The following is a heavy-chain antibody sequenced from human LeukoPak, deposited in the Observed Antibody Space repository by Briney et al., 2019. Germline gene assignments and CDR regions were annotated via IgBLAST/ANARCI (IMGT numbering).Heavy chain of an antibody. D-gene: IGHD3-22*01. Sequence: GRSLRPSCAASGFTFDDYAMHWVRQAPGKGLEWVSGISWNSGSIGYADSVKGRFTISRDNAKNSLYLQMNSLRAEDTALYYCAKGLDAGYYDSSGSFDYWGQGTLVTVSS. CDR2: ISWNSGSI. V-gene: IGHV3-9*01. CDR1: GFTFDDYA. J-gene: IGHJ4*02. CDR3: AKGLDAGYYDSSGSFDY.